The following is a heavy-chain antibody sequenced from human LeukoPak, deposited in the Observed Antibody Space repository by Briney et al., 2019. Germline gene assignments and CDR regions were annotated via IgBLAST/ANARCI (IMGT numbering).Heavy chain of an antibody. J-gene: IGHJ3*02. CDR2: ISNSVTT. CDR3: ARDVVVTSSPDAFDI. V-gene: IGHV4-31*11. CDR1: GGSVTSGGYF. Sequence: SETLSLTCAVSGGSVTSGGYFWTWIRQHPGKGLEWIGSISNSVTTSYNPSLKSRVSISLDTSNNHFSLRLGSVTAADTAVYFCARDVVVTSSPDAFDIWGQGTMVTVSS. D-gene: IGHD2-21*02.